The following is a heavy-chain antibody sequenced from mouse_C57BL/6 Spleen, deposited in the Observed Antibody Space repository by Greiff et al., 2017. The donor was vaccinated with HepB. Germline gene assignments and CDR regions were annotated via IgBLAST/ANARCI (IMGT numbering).Heavy chain of an antibody. CDR1: GYTFTSYW. D-gene: IGHD2-12*01. V-gene: IGHV1-50*01. CDR3: ALRFPYAMDY. CDR2: IDPSDSYT. Sequence: VQLQQSGAELVKPGASVKLSCKASGYTFTSYWMQWVKQRPGQGLEWIGEIDPSDSYTNYNQKFKGKATLTVDTSSSTAYMQISSLTSEDSAVYYCALRFPYAMDYWGQGTSVTVSS. J-gene: IGHJ4*01.